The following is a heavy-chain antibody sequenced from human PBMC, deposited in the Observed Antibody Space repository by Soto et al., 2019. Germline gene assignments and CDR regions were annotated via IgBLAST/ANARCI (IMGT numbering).Heavy chain of an antibody. D-gene: IGHD1-1*01. V-gene: IGHV3-53*01. CDR1: GLTVRGKKY. CDR2: LYDVDGT. CDR3: ASWMEREPAYDI. J-gene: IGHJ3*02. Sequence: DVQLVASGGGLIQPGGSLRLSCAALGLTVRGKKYITWVRQAPGKGLEWVSALYDVDGTYYADSAKGRFTISRDNSNNLIDLQRNRLLPYVTAVYYCASWMEREPAYDIWCRGTMVSVSS.